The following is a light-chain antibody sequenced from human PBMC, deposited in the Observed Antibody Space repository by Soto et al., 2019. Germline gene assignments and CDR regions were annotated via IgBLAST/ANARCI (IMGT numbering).Light chain of an antibody. CDR1: SSNIGSDY. J-gene: IGLJ3*02. V-gene: IGLV1-47*02. CDR3: AAWDARLRAGV. CDR2: TND. Sequence: QSVLTQPPSASGTPGQRVTISCSGSSSNIGSDYVYWYQQLPGPAPKLLIYTNDQRPSGVPDRFSGSKSGTSASLATSGLRSEDEADYWCAAWDARLRAGVCGGGTKLTVL.